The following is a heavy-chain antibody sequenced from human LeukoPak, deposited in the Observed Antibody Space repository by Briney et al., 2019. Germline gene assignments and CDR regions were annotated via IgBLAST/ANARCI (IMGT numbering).Heavy chain of an antibody. J-gene: IGHJ4*02. CDR2: IYYSGST. Sequence: PSETLSLTCTVSGGSISSYYWSWIRQPPGKGLEWIGYIYYSGSTNYNPSLKSRVTISVDTSKNQFSLKLSSVTAADTAVYYCARDSALRSIDYWGQGTLVTVSS. CDR3: ARDSALRSIDY. D-gene: IGHD1-26*01. CDR1: GGSISSYY. V-gene: IGHV4-59*01.